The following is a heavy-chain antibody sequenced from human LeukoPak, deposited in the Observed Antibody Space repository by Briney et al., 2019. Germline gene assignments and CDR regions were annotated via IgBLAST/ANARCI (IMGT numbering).Heavy chain of an antibody. D-gene: IGHD6-19*01. J-gene: IGHJ3*02. CDR3: ARGGWSI. CDR2: ISYDGSNK. V-gene: IGHV3-30*04. Sequence: GRSLRPSCAASGFTFSSYAMHWVRQAPGKGLEWVAVISYDGSNKYYADSVKGRFTISRDNSKNTLYLQMNSLRAEDTAVYYCARGGWSIWGQGTMVTVSS. CDR1: GFTFSSYA.